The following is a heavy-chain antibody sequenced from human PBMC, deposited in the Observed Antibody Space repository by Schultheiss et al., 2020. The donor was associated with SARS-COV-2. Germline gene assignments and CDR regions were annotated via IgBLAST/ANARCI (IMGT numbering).Heavy chain of an antibody. CDR3: AKARDMDV. CDR2: IYHSGST. J-gene: IGHJ6*02. V-gene: IGHV4-38-2*02. CDR1: GYSISIDDY. Sequence: SETLSLTCTVSGYSISIDDYWGWIRQPPGKGLEWIGSIYHSGSTYYNPSLKSRVTISVDTSKNQFSLKLSSVTAEDTAVYYCAKARDMDVWGQGTTVTVSS.